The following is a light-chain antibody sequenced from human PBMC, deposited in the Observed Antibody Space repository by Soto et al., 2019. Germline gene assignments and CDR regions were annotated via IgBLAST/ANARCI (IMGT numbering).Light chain of an antibody. CDR1: SSDVGGYNY. CDR2: DVS. Sequence: QSALTQPASVSGSPGQSITISCTGTSSDVGGYNYVSWYQQHPGKAPKLMIYDVSNRPSGVSNRFSGSKSGNTVSLTISGLQAEDEADYYCSSHYVFGTGTKLTVL. J-gene: IGLJ1*01. V-gene: IGLV2-14*01. CDR3: SSHYV.